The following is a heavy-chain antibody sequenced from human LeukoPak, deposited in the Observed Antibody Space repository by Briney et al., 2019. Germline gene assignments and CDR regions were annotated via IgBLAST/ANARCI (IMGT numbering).Heavy chain of an antibody. V-gene: IGHV3-23*01. CDR3: AENRGVA. CDR1: GFTFSTFA. Sequence: PGGSLRLSCFASGFTFSTFAMTWVRQSPGRGLEWVSTISGCGSDTYYADSVKGRFTISRDNSKNTLYLQMNSLRAEDTAVYYCAENRGVAWGQGTMVTVSS. CDR2: ISGCGSDT. D-gene: IGHD3-10*01. J-gene: IGHJ3*01.